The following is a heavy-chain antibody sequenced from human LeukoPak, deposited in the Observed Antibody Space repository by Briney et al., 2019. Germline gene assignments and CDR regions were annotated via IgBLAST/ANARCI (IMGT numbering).Heavy chain of an antibody. V-gene: IGHV4-59*08. CDR2: IYYSGST. CDR3: ARHIVGATAARGLYYYYGMDV. J-gene: IGHJ6*02. CDR1: GGSISSYY. D-gene: IGHD1-26*01. Sequence: PETLSLTCTVSGGSISSYYWSWIRQPPGKGLEWIGYIYYSGSTNYNPSLKSRVTISVDTSKNQFSLKLSSVTAADTAVYYCARHIVGATAARGLYYYYGMDVWGQGTTVTVSS.